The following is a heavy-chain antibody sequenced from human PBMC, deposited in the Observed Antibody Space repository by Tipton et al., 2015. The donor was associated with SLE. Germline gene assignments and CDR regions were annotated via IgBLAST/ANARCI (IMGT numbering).Heavy chain of an antibody. D-gene: IGHD6-13*01. J-gene: IGHJ5*02. Sequence: TLSLTCTVSGDYVSSGSYYWSWIRQPPGKGLEWIGEINHSGSTNYNPSLKSRVTISVDTSKNQFSLKVSSVTAADTAVYYCARRDGYSSIWNWFDPWGQGTLVTVSS. V-gene: IGHV4-61*01. CDR2: INHSGST. CDR3: ARRDGYSSIWNWFDP. CDR1: GDYVSSGSYY.